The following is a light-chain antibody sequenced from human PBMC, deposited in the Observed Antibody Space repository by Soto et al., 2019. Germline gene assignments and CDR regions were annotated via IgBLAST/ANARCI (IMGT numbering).Light chain of an antibody. V-gene: IGKV3-15*01. J-gene: IGKJ3*01. CDR1: QNVRNS. CDR3: QQYNAWPPLIT. CDR2: GAS. Sequence: VLTQSPATLSLSPGERATLSCRASQNVRNSLAWFQQRPGQAPRLLIYGASTRATGVPARFSGGGSGTEFTLTISGLRSVDSATYYCQQYNAWPPLITFGPGTKVDLK.